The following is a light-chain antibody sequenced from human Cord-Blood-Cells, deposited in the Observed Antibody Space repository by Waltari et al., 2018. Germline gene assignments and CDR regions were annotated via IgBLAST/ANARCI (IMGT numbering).Light chain of an antibody. V-gene: IGKV1-39*01. J-gene: IGKJ3*01. CDR2: AAS. CDR3: QQSYSTPFT. CDR1: QIISSY. Sequence: DIQMTQSPSSLSASVGDRVTITCRASQIISSYLNCYQQKPGKAPKLLIYAASSLQSGVPSRFSGSGSGTDFTLTISSLQPEDFATYYCQQSYSTPFTFGPGTKVDIK.